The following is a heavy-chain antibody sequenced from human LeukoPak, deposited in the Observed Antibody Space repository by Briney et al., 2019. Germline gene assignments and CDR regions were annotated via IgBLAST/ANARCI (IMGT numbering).Heavy chain of an antibody. J-gene: IGHJ5*02. CDR3: ARDRSGYYGYNWFDP. V-gene: IGHV4-39*07. CDR1: GGSISSSSYY. Sequence: SETLSLTCTVSGGSISSSSYYWGWIRQPPGKGLEWIGSIYYSGSTYYNPSLKSRVTISVDTSKNQFSLKLSSVTAADTAVYYCARDRSGYYGYNWFDPWGQGTLVTVSS. D-gene: IGHD3-22*01. CDR2: IYYSGST.